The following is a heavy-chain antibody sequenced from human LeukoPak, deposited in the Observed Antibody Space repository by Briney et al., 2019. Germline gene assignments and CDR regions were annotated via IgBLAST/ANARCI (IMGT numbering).Heavy chain of an antibody. CDR1: GFTFSDYY. CDR2: IWFDGSNK. D-gene: IGHD4-17*01. J-gene: IGHJ4*02. CDR3: ARAGGSTVSHSDY. Sequence: GGSLRLSCAASGFTFSDYYMSWLRQAPGKGLEWVAFIWFDGSNKHYADSVKGRFTISKDNAKNSLYLQMNSLRAEDTAVYYCARAGGSTVSHSDYWGQGTLVTVSS. V-gene: IGHV3-33*08.